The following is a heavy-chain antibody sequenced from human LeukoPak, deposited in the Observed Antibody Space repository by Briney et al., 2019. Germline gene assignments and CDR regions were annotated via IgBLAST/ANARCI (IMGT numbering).Heavy chain of an antibody. D-gene: IGHD6-19*01. V-gene: IGHV1-2*06. CDR3: ARVRTGVAGNTFDM. CDR1: GYTFTGYY. CDR2: INPNSGGT. Sequence: GASVKVSCKASGYTFTGYYMHWVRQAPGQGLEWMGQINPNSGGTNYVQKFQGRVTMTRDTSLTTAYMELSGLRSDDTAVYYCARVRTGVAGNTFDMWGQGTMVTVS. J-gene: IGHJ3*02.